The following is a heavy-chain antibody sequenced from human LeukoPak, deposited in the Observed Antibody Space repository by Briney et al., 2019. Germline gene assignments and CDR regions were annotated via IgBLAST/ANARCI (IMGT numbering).Heavy chain of an antibody. J-gene: IGHJ4*02. CDR2: IYYSGST. D-gene: IGHD3-22*01. CDR1: GGSISSSSYY. Sequence: PSETLSLTCTVSGGSISSSSYYWGWIRQPPGKGLEWIGSIYYSGSTYYNPSLKSRVTISVDTSKNQFSLKLSSVTAADTAVYYCATCYYYDSSGYYSHFDYWGQGTLVTVSS. V-gene: IGHV4-39*07. CDR3: ATCYYYDSSGYYSHFDY.